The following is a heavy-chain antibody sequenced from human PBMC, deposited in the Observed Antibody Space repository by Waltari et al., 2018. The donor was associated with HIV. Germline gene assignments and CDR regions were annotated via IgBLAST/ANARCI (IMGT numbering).Heavy chain of an antibody. V-gene: IGHV4-59*01. CDR2: IYYNGGT. J-gene: IGHJ5*02. D-gene: IGHD3-10*01. CDR1: GGSSTTYY. CDR3: ARDFYGSGIGLSRGRRYFDP. Sequence: QVQLQESGPGLVKPSETLSHTCTVSGGSSTTYYWRRITQPPGKGLEWMGYIYYNGGTKYNPSLKNRVTMTIDTSKTQFSLELSSVTTADTAIYYCARDFYGSGIGLSRGRRYFDPWGQGALVTVSS.